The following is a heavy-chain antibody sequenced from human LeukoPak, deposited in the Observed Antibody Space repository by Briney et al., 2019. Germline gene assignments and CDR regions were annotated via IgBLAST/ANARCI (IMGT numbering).Heavy chain of an antibody. CDR3: ARYPFLDVGGFDY. CDR1: GESLSGNY. V-gene: IGHV4-34*10. Sequence: PSETLSLTCAVYGESLSGNYWSWIRQPPGKGLEWIGEINDSGSTNYNPSLKSRVTMTVDASNKQFSLRLSSVAAADTAVYYCARYPFLDVGGFDYWGQGTLVTVSS. D-gene: IGHD2-15*01. CDR2: INDSGST. J-gene: IGHJ4*02.